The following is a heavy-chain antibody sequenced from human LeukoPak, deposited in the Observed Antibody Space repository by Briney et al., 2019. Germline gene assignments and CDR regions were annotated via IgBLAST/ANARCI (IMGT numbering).Heavy chain of an antibody. Sequence: GGSLRLSCAASGFTFSGSAMSWVRQAPGKGLEWVSLISFTGGNTYCADSVKGRFTISRDNSKDTLHLQMNSLRAEDTAIYYCARDIQLSTWGLGTMVTVSS. CDR1: GFTFSGSA. CDR3: ARDIQLST. D-gene: IGHD5-24*01. J-gene: IGHJ3*01. CDR2: ISFTGGNT. V-gene: IGHV3-23*01.